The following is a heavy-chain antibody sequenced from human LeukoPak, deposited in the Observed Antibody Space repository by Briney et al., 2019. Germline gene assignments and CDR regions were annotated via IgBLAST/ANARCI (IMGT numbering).Heavy chain of an antibody. CDR3: ARDRTFCSGTSCPSHYFDY. CDR1: GGSISGHY. CDR2: IHYTGTT. V-gene: IGHV4-59*11. D-gene: IGHD2-2*01. J-gene: IGHJ4*02. Sequence: SSETLSLTCTVSGGSISGHYWSWIRQPPGKGLEWVGYIHYTGTTNYNPSLKSRVTISVDTSKNQFSLKLSSVAAADTAVYFCARDRTFCSGTSCPSHYFDYWGQGTLVTVSS.